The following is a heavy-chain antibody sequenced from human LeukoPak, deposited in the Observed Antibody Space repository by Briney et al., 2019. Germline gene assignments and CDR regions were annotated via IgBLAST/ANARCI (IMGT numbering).Heavy chain of an antibody. J-gene: IGHJ1*01. V-gene: IGHV3-23*01. Sequence: GGSLRLSCAASGFTFSSYAMSWVRQAPGKGLEWVSAISGSGGSTYYADSVKGRFTISRDNSKNTLYLQMNSLRAEDTAVYYCARAAYYYDSSGYYSRAEYFQHWGQGTLVTVSS. CDR2: ISGSGGST. D-gene: IGHD3-22*01. CDR3: ARAAYYYDSSGYYSRAEYFQH. CDR1: GFTFSSYA.